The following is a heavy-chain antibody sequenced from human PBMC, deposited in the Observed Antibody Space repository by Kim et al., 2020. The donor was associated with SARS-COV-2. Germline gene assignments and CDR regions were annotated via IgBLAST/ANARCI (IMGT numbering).Heavy chain of an antibody. CDR3: ARDQAMVSYYYYYGMDV. Sequence: FQGRVTMTRDTSTSTVYMELSSLRSEDTAVYYCARDQAMVSYYYYYGMDVWGQGTTVTVSS. J-gene: IGHJ6*02. V-gene: IGHV1-46*01. D-gene: IGHD5-18*01.